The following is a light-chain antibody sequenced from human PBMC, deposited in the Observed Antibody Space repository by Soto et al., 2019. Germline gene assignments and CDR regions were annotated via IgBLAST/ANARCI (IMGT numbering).Light chain of an antibody. J-gene: IGLJ1*01. V-gene: IGLV1-40*01. Sequence: QSVLTPPPSVSGAPGQRVTISCTGSSSNIGAGYDVHWYQQLPGTAPQLLIYGNNNRPPGVPDRFSGSKSATSASLAITGLQAEDEADFYCQSYDSSLSGYVFGTGTKVTVL. CDR2: GNN. CDR3: QSYDSSLSGYV. CDR1: SSNIGAGYD.